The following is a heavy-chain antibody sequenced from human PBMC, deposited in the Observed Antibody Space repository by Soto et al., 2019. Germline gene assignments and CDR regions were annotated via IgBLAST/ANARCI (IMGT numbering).Heavy chain of an antibody. D-gene: IGHD3-22*01. CDR3: ATDGDSSGYRFDY. Sequence: ASVKVSCKASGYTFTTYGVSWVRQAPGQGLEWMGWISPDDGKTTYAQKFQGRVTMTEDTSTDTAYMELSSLRSEDTAVYYCATDGDSSGYRFDYWGQGTLVTVSS. J-gene: IGHJ4*02. CDR2: ISPDDGKT. V-gene: IGHV1-18*01. CDR1: GYTFTTYG.